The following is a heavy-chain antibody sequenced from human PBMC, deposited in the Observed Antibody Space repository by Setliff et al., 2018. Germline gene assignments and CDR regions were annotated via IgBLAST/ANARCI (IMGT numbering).Heavy chain of an antibody. D-gene: IGHD6-13*01. Sequence: SETLSLTCTVSGGSISSSSYYWGWIRQPPGKGLEWIGIIYYSGSTHYNPSLKSRVTISVDTSKNQFSLKLSSVTAADTAVYYCARQQQLVIGSTAYYYYGMDVWGQGTTVTVSS. V-gene: IGHV4-39*07. CDR2: IYYSGST. CDR1: GGSISSSSYY. J-gene: IGHJ6*02. CDR3: ARQQQLVIGSTAYYYYGMDV.